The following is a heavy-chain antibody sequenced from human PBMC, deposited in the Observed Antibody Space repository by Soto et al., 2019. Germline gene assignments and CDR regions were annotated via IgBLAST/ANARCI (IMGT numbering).Heavy chain of an antibody. CDR1: GVSIIDTSYY. J-gene: IGHJ4*01. V-gene: IGHV4-39*01. CDR3: ARQGSY. Sequence: PSETLSLTCNVSGVSIIDTSYYWGWIRQPPGKGLEWIGTIYFNRNTFYNPSLKSRLTISVDTSKNQISLRLTSVTAADTAVYYCARQGSYWGHGTLVTVS. CDR2: IYFNRNT.